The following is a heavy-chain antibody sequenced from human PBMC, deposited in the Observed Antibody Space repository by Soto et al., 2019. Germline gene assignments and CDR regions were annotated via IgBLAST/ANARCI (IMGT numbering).Heavy chain of an antibody. CDR1: GFTFSDYY. CDR3: ARDLGYYASDGYFDY. Sequence: GGSLRLSCAASGFTFSDYYMSWIRQAPGKGLEWVSYISSSGSIIYYADSVEGRFTISRGNAKNSLYLQLNSLRAEDTAVYYCARDLGYYASDGYFDYWGQGTLVTVSS. CDR2: ISSSGSII. J-gene: IGHJ4*02. D-gene: IGHD3-22*01. V-gene: IGHV3-11*01.